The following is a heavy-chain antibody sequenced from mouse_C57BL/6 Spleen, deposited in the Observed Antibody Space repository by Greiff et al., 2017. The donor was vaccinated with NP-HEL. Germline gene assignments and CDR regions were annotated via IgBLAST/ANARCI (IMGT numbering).Heavy chain of an antibody. CDR3: TTSYPSYAMDY. J-gene: IGHJ4*01. V-gene: IGHV14-4*01. CDR2: IDPENGDT. Sequence: VQLKESGAELVRPGASVKLSCTASGFNIKDDYMHWVKQRPEQGLEWIGWIDPENGDTEYASKFQGKATITADTSSNTAYLQLSSLTSEDTAVYYCTTSYPSYAMDYWGQGTSVTVSS. CDR1: GFNIKDDY.